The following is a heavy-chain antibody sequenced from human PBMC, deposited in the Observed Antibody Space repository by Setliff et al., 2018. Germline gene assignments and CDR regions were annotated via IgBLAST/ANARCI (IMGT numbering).Heavy chain of an antibody. D-gene: IGHD1-1*01. J-gene: IGHJ3*02. Sequence: PSETLSLTCSVSVVSFKSHYWSWIRQSPGKGLEWIGYIFYNGATDYNPSFKSRVTMSVDASQNQFSLKLSSVTAADTAVYYCARDSLTTLRRRSFDIWGQGTMVTVSS. CDR1: VVSFKSHY. V-gene: IGHV4-59*11. CDR2: IFYNGAT. CDR3: ARDSLTTLRRRSFDI.